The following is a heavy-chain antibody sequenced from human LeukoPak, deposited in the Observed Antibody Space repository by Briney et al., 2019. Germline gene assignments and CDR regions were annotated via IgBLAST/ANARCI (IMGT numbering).Heavy chain of an antibody. J-gene: IGHJ4*02. D-gene: IGHD3-10*01. CDR2: INSDGSST. CDR1: GFTFSSYW. V-gene: IGHV3-74*01. Sequence: GGSLRLSCAASGFTFSSYWMHWVRHAPGKGLVWVSRINSDGSSTSYADPVKGRFTISRDNAKNTLYLQMNSLRAEDTAVYYCARDRESWFGELFHYFDYWGQGTLVTVSS. CDR3: ARDRESWFGELFHYFDY.